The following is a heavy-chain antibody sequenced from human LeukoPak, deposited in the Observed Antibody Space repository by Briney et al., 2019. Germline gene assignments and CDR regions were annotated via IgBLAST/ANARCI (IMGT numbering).Heavy chain of an antibody. CDR2: ISYDGSSE. D-gene: IGHD4-11*01. CDR3: AKDNDQCPSNCRAFYY. CDR1: GFTFSSYG. J-gene: IGHJ4*02. V-gene: IGHV3-30*18. Sequence: AGGSLRLSCAASGFTFSSYGMHWVRQAPGKGLEWVAVISYDGSSEYFADSVKGRFTISRDNAKNTLYLHMNSLRPEHTAVYYCAKDNDQCPSNCRAFYYWGQGTLVTVSS.